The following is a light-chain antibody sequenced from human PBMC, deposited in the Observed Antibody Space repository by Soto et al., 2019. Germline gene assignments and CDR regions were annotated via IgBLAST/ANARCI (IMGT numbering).Light chain of an antibody. J-gene: IGLJ1*01. V-gene: IGLV2-14*01. CDR2: EVS. CDR1: SSDVGGYNY. Sequence: QSALTQPASVSGSPGQSITISCTGTSSDVGGYNYVSWYQQHPGKAPKLMIYEVSNRPSGVSNRFSGSKSGNTASLTISGLQAEDEADYYCSSYTSSSTLLVFGTGTKVTV. CDR3: SSYTSSSTLLV.